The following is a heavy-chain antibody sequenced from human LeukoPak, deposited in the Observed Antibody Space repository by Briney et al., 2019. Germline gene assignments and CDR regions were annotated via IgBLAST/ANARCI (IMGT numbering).Heavy chain of an antibody. Sequence: GGSLRLSCAASGFTFSSYGMHWVRQAPGKGLEGVAVISHDGSNKYYADSVKGRFTISRDNSKNTLYLQMNSLRAEDTAVYYCAKDGYCSSTSCYIDYYYGMDVWGQGTPVTVSS. CDR3: AKDGYCSSTSCYIDYYYGMDV. J-gene: IGHJ6*02. V-gene: IGHV3-30*18. CDR1: GFTFSSYG. CDR2: ISHDGSNK. D-gene: IGHD2-2*03.